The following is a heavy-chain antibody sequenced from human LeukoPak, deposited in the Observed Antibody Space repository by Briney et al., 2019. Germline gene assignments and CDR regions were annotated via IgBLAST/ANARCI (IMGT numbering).Heavy chain of an antibody. Sequence: PGGSLRLSCAASGFTFSSYSMNWVRQAPGKGLEWVSSISSSSSYIYYADSVKGRFTTSRDNAKNSLYLQMNSLRAEDTAVYYCARVAGSSSREYYFDYWGQGTLVTVSS. CDR3: ARVAGSSSREYYFDY. CDR1: GFTFSSYS. CDR2: ISSSSSYI. V-gene: IGHV3-21*01. J-gene: IGHJ4*02. D-gene: IGHD6-6*01.